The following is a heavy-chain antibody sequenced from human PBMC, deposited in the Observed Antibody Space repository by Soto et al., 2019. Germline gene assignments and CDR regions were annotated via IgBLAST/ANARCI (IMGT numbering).Heavy chain of an antibody. V-gene: IGHV3-30*18. CDR2: ISYDGSDK. CDR1: GFTFSSYG. CDR3: SKNPESYAWGLEGYCDY. Sequence: QEQLVESGGGVVQPGRSLRASCAASGFTFSSYGMNWVRQAPGKGLEWVAIISYDGSDKYYADSVKGRFTISRDNSKNALYMQMNSLRGEDTDVYYCSKNPESYAWGLEGYCDYWGQGTLVTVSS. J-gene: IGHJ4*02. D-gene: IGHD3-16*01.